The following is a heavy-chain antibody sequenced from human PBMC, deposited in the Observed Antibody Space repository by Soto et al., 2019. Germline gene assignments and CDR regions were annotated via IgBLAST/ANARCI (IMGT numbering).Heavy chain of an antibody. V-gene: IGHV3-15*07. CDR2: IKSKTDGGTT. J-gene: IGHJ6*02. CDR3: TTHCGGDCYPYYYYGMDV. D-gene: IGHD2-21*02. Sequence: GGSLRLSCAASGFTFSNAWMNWVRQAPGKGLEWVGRIKSKTDGGTTDYAAPVKGRFTISRDDSKNTLYLQMNSLKTEDTAVYYCTTHCGGDCYPYYYYGMDVWGQGTTVTVS. CDR1: GFTFSNAW.